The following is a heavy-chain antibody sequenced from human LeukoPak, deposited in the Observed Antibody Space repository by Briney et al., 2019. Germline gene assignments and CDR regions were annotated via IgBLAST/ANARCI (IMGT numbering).Heavy chain of an antibody. CDR2: IIPIFGTA. D-gene: IGHD3-3*01. Sequence: SVKVSCKASGGTFSSYAISWVRQAPGQGLEWMGGIIPIFGTANYAQKFQGRVTITADESKSTAYMQLSTLRSAATAVYYCAREGYDFWSGYYTGIGFWFVPWGQRTLDSVFS. V-gene: IGHV1-69*13. J-gene: IGHJ5*02. CDR3: AREGYDFWSGYYTGIGFWFVP. CDR1: GGTFSSYA.